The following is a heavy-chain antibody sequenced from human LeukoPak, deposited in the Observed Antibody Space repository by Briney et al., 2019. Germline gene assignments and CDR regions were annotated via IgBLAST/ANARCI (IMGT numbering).Heavy chain of an antibody. D-gene: IGHD2-2*02. CDR3: ARDSETRTRIVVVPAAIRKYNWFDP. CDR2: IKQDGSEK. J-gene: IGHJ5*02. CDR1: GFTFSSYW. V-gene: IGHV3-7*01. Sequence: PGGSLRLSCAASGFTFSSYWMSWVRQAPGKGLEWVANIKQDGSEKYYVDSVKGRFTISRDNAKNSLYLQMNSLRAEDTAVYYCARDSETRTRIVVVPAAIRKYNWFDPWGQGTLVTVSS.